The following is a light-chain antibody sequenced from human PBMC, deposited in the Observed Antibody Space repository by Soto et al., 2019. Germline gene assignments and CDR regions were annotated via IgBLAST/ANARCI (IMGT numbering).Light chain of an antibody. V-gene: IGLV2-14*01. CDR3: TSYSSSSTDVV. CDR1: SSDVGGFKF. Sequence: QSVLTQPASVSGSPGQSITISCTGTSSDVGGFKFVSWYQQHPDNAPKLIIYEVNKRPSGVSNRFSASKSGNTASLTISGLQAEDEADYYCTSYSSSSTDVVFGGGTQLTVL. CDR2: EVN. J-gene: IGLJ3*02.